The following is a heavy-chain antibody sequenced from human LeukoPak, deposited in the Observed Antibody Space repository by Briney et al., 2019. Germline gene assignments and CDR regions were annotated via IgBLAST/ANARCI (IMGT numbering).Heavy chain of an antibody. V-gene: IGHV1-2*02. J-gene: IGHJ6*03. CDR3: ARVSTMVRGVITHYYYYMDV. D-gene: IGHD3-10*01. CDR1: GYTFTGYY. CDR2: INPNSGGT. Sequence: ASVKVSCKASGYTFTGYYMHWVRQAPGQGLEWMGWINPNSGGTNYAQKFQGRVTMTRDTSISTAYMELSRLRSDDTAVYYCARVSTMVRGVITHYYYYMDVWGKGTTVTVSS.